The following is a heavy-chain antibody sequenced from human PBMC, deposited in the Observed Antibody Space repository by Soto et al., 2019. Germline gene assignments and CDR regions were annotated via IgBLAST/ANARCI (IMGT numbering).Heavy chain of an antibody. CDR2: ISGSGGST. J-gene: IGHJ6*02. Sequence: GGSLRLSCAASGFTFSSYAMSWVRQAPGKGLEWVSAISGSGGSTYYADSVKGRSTISRDNSKNTLYLQMNSLRAEDTAVYYCATNYDFWSGYSPDYYGMDVWGQGTTVTVSS. D-gene: IGHD3-3*01. CDR1: GFTFSSYA. V-gene: IGHV3-23*01. CDR3: ATNYDFWSGYSPDYYGMDV.